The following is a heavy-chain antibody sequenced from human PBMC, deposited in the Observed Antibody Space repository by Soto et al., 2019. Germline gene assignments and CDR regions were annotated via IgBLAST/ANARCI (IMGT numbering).Heavy chain of an antibody. CDR3: ARDSGDIVATIPAFDI. CDR1: GGTFSSYA. CDR2: IIPIFGTA. V-gene: IGHV1-69*13. Sequence: GASVKVSCKASGGTFSSYAISWVRQAPGQGLEWMGGIIPIFGTANYAQKFQGRVTITADESTGTAYMELSSLRSEDTAVYYCARDSGDIVATIPAFDIWGQGTMVTVSS. D-gene: IGHD5-12*01. J-gene: IGHJ3*02.